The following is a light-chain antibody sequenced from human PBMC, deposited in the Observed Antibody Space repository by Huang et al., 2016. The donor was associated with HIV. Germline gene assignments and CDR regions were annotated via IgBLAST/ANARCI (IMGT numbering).Light chain of an antibody. CDR2: AAS. CDR1: QTITTY. J-gene: IGKJ4*01. Sequence: IMTCRASQTITTYLNWYQQRPGKAPKLLIYAASSLQSGVPSRFSGSGSGTDFTLTISSLQPEDFATYYCQQSYSSLLSFGGGTKVAIK. CDR3: QQSYSSLLS. V-gene: IGKV1-39*01.